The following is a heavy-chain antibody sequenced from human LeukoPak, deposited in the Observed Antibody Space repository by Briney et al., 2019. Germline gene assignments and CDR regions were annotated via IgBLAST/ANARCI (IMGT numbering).Heavy chain of an antibody. CDR1: GFTFSSHN. CDR3: ARYSGTYRDY. J-gene: IGHJ4*02. Sequence: GESLRLSCAASGFTFSSHNMNWVRQAPGKGLEWVSSITSGGSYIFYADSVKGRFTISRDNAKNSLYLQMNSLGAEDTAVYYCARYSGTYRDYWGQGALVTVSS. D-gene: IGHD1-26*01. CDR2: ITSGGSYI. V-gene: IGHV3-21*01.